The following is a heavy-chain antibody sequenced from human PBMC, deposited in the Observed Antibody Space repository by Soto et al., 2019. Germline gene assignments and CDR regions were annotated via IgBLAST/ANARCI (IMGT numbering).Heavy chain of an antibody. V-gene: IGHV4-61*01. Sequence: SETLSLTCTVSGGSVSSGSYYWSWIRQPPGKGLEWIGYIYYSGSTNYNPSLKSRVTISVDTSKNQFSLKLSSVTAADTAVYYCARINVEMVFDYWGQGTLVTVSS. CDR3: ARINVEMVFDY. CDR1: GGSVSSGSYY. J-gene: IGHJ4*02. D-gene: IGHD3-10*01. CDR2: IYYSGST.